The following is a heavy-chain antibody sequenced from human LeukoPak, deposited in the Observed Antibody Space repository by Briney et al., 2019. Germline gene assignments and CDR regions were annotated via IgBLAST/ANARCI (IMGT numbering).Heavy chain of an antibody. D-gene: IGHD3-10*01. J-gene: IGHJ6*03. V-gene: IGHV3-43*01. Sequence: GGSLRLSCAASGFTFDDYTMHWVRQAPGKGLEWVSLISWDGGSTYYADSVKDRFTISRDNSKNSLYLQMNSLRTEDTALYYCAKDGWAAQLDPGRDYYYYMDVWGKGTTVTVSS. CDR1: GFTFDDYT. CDR2: ISWDGGST. CDR3: AKDGWAAQLDPGRDYYYYMDV.